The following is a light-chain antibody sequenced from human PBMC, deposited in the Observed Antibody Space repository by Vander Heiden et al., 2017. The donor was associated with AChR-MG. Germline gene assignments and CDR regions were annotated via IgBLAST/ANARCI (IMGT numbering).Light chain of an antibody. CDR1: QSVSSY. Sequence: EIVLPQSPATQSSSTGERATLSCWASQSVSSYLAWYQQKPGQAPRLLIYDASNRDTGIPARFSGSGSGTDFTLTISSLEPEDFAVYYCQQRSNWPYTFGQGTKLEIK. CDR3: QQRSNWPYT. J-gene: IGKJ2*01. CDR2: DAS. V-gene: IGKV3-11*01.